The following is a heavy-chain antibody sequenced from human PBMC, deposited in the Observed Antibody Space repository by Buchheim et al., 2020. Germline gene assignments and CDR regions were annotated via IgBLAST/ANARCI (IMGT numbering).Heavy chain of an antibody. V-gene: IGHV1-8*01. CDR2: MNPKSGDT. D-gene: IGHD2-15*01. CDR1: GYTFTNND. J-gene: IGHJ6*03. Sequence: QVQLVQSGTEVKKPGASVKVSCKASGYTFTNNDINWVRQAPGQGLEWMGSMNPKSGDTVYAQKVQDRVTMTRNTSISTAYLQLSSLRPDDTAVYFCAIRIFRGNPRLANYYFNYMDVWGKGTT. CDR3: AIRIFRGNPRLANYYFNYMDV.